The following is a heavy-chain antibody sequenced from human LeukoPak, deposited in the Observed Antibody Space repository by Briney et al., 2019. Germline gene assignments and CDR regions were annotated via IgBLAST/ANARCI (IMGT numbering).Heavy chain of an antibody. V-gene: IGHV4-39*01. Sequence: SETLSLTCTVSGGSISSSSYYWGWIRQPPGKGLEWIGSIYYSGSTYYNPSLKSRVTISVDTSKNQFSLKLSSVTAADTAVYYCARGNSNFPYYYMDVWGKGTTVTVSS. D-gene: IGHD4-11*01. CDR3: ARGNSNFPYYYMDV. CDR1: GGSISSSSYY. J-gene: IGHJ6*03. CDR2: IYYSGST.